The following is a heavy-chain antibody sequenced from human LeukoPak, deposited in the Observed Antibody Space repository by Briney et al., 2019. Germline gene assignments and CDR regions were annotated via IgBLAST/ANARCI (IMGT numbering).Heavy chain of an antibody. V-gene: IGHV3-23*01. Sequence: GGSLRPSCAASGFTFSSYAMSWVRQAPGKGLEWVSAISGSGGSTYYADSVKRRFTISKDNSKNTQYLQMNILRAEGSAVYYCAKGSGSYYRGYFDYWGQGTLVTVFS. J-gene: IGHJ4*02. D-gene: IGHD1-26*01. CDR1: GFTFSSYA. CDR2: ISGSGGST. CDR3: AKGSGSYYRGYFDY.